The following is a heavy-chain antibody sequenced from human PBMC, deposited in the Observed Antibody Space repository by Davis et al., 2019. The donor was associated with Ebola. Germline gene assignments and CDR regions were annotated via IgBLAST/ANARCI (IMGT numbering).Heavy chain of an antibody. Sequence: SETLSLTCTVSGDSITPYYWSWIRQPPGKGLEWIGYIYYSGSTNYNPSLKSRVTISVDTSKNQFSLKLTSVTAADTAVYYCARLEQWLVPWYFDLWGRGTLVTVSS. D-gene: IGHD6-19*01. CDR2: IYYSGST. CDR1: GDSITPYY. J-gene: IGHJ2*01. V-gene: IGHV4-59*08. CDR3: ARLEQWLVPWYFDL.